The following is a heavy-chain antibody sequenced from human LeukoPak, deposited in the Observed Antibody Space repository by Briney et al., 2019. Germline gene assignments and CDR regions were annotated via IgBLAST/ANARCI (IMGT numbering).Heavy chain of an antibody. CDR2: ISGSGGNT. J-gene: IGHJ4*02. Sequence: GGSLRLSCAASGFTFRSYAMSWVRQAPGKGLEWVSAISGSGGNTYYTDSVKARFTISRDNSKNTLYLQMNSLRAEDTAVYYCAKAFSIFGVAVYWGQGTLVTVSS. CDR3: AKAFSIFGVAVY. CDR1: GFTFRSYA. V-gene: IGHV3-23*01. D-gene: IGHD3-3*02.